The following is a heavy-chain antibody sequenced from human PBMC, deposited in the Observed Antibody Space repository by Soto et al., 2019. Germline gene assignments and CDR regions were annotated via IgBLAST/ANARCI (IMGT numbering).Heavy chain of an antibody. Sequence: EVQLVESGGGLVQPGGSLRLSCAASGFTFSNYWMHWVRQAPGKGLVWVSRIKSDGSSTHYADSVKGRFTSSRDNAKNTLYLQLNSLRVEDTAVYYCARGNNGMDVWGQGTTVTVSS. CDR2: IKSDGSST. CDR1: GFTFSNYW. CDR3: ARGNNGMDV. J-gene: IGHJ6*02. V-gene: IGHV3-74*01.